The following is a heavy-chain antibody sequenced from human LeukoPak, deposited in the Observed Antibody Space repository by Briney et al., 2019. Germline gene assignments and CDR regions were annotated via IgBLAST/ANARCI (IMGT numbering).Heavy chain of an antibody. CDR3: ARGRSGSYYNFDY. CDR1: VGSIIRNL. J-gene: IGHJ4*02. V-gene: IGHV4-59*08. D-gene: IGHD3-10*01. CDR2: IYHSGTT. Sequence: LEGLSLTCIFSVGSIIRNLWSWIRQPPGKGVEGIGYIYHSGTTNYNPSLKSRVTISVDASKNQFSLKLSSVTAAGTAVYYCARGRSGSYYNFDYWGQGTLVTVSS.